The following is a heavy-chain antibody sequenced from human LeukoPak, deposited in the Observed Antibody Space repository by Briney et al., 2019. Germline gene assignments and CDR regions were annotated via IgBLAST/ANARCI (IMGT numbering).Heavy chain of an antibody. CDR3: TTYCIGERCFSPRDY. D-gene: IGHD2-15*01. J-gene: IGHJ4*02. V-gene: IGHV3-15*01. CDR1: GFTFKSYD. Sequence: GGSLRLSCAASGFTFKSYDIHWVRQAPGKGLEWIGRLKSKGKGGTTDFAAPVKARFSMSTDDSKNTLYLQMNSLKTEDTAVYYCTTYCIGERCFSPRDYWGQGARVTVSS. CDR2: LKSKGKGGTT.